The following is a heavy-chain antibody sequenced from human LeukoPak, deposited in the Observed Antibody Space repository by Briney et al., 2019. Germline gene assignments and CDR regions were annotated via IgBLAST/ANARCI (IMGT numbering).Heavy chain of an antibody. Sequence: PGGSLRLSCAASGFTFSNYAMSWVRQAPGKGLEWVSGISGSGSSTYNADSVKGRFIISRDNSKNTLYVQMNSLSAEDTAIYYCAKDRGSGYYDPDYWGQGTLVTVSS. J-gene: IGHJ4*02. D-gene: IGHD5-12*01. V-gene: IGHV3-23*01. CDR1: GFTFSNYA. CDR2: ISGSGSST. CDR3: AKDRGSGYYDPDY.